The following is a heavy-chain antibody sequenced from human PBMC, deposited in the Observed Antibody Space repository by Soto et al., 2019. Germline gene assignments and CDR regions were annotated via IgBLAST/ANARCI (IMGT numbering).Heavy chain of an antibody. CDR2: ISYSGST. D-gene: IGHD6-6*01. V-gene: IGHV4-30-4*01. Sequence: SETLSLTCTVSGGSINTINNYWSWIRQPPGKGLEWIGFISYSGSTYYNPSLMSRLTISLDTSTNRFSLKLTSVTAADTAVYYCAREEAARIERWFDPWGQGTLVTVSS. J-gene: IGHJ5*02. CDR3: AREEAARIERWFDP. CDR1: GGSINTINNY.